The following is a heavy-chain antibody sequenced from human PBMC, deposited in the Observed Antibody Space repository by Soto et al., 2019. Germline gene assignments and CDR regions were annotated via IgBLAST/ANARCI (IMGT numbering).Heavy chain of an antibody. V-gene: IGHV3-30*18. Sequence: PGGSVRLSCAASGFTFSSYGMHWVRQAPGKGLEWVAVISYDGSNKYYADSVKGRFTISRDNSKNTLYLQMNSLRAEDTAVYYCAKGSVPAAGLDYWGQGTLVTV. J-gene: IGHJ4*02. CDR3: AKGSVPAAGLDY. D-gene: IGHD2-2*01. CDR1: GFTFSSYG. CDR2: ISYDGSNK.